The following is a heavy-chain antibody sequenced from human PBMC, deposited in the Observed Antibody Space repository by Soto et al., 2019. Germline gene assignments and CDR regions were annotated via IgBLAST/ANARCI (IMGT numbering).Heavy chain of an antibody. D-gene: IGHD5-18*01. CDR3: ARDVTGYSYGYSVY. CDR1: GGTFSSYA. J-gene: IGHJ4*02. Sequence: QVQLVQSGAEVKKPGSSVNVSCKASGGTFSSYAISWVRQAPGQGREWMGGIIPMFGTANSAQKFQGRVTITADESTSTAYMELSSLRSEDTAVYCCARDVTGYSYGYSVYWGQGTLVAVSS. V-gene: IGHV1-69*01. CDR2: IIPMFGTA.